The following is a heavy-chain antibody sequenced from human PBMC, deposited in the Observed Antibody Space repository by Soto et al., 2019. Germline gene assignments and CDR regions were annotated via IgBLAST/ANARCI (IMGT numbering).Heavy chain of an antibody. J-gene: IGHJ6*02. V-gene: IGHV1-69*13. CDR1: GGTFSSYA. CDR3: ARQEMATIQGYYYGMDV. CDR2: IIPIFGTA. Sequence: ASVKVSCKASGGTFSSYAISWVRQAPGQGLEWMGGIIPIFGTANYAQKFQGRVTITADESTSTAYMELSSLRSEDTAVYYCARQEMATIQGYYYGMDVWGQGTTVTVSS. D-gene: IGHD5-12*01.